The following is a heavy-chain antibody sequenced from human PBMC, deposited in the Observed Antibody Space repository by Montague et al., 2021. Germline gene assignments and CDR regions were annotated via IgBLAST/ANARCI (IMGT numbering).Heavy chain of an antibody. D-gene: IGHD3-22*01. CDR3: ARQGFYESGGFFI. CDR2: VFYSGAT. CDR1: GGSFNAYY. V-gene: IGHV4-59*01. J-gene: IGHJ4*02. Sequence: SETLSLTCAVYGGSFNAYYWSWIRQPPGKGLEWISSVFYSGATNYNPSLKSRVTMSADTSKNQVSLKVNSVTAADTAVYYCARQGFYESGGFFIWGLGTLVTVSS.